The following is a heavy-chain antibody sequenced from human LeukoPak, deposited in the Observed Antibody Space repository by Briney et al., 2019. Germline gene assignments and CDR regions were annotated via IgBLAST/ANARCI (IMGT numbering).Heavy chain of an antibody. J-gene: IGHJ4*02. V-gene: IGHV1-8*01. CDR2: MNPNSGKI. Sequence: ASVKVSCKASGYSFTTYDINWVRQAPGQGLEWMGWMNPNSGKINFAQKFQGRVTMTRTTSISTAYMEVSSLRSEDTAVCYCARGLSPSDYWGQGTLVTVSS. CDR3: ARGLSPSDY. CDR1: GYSFTTYD.